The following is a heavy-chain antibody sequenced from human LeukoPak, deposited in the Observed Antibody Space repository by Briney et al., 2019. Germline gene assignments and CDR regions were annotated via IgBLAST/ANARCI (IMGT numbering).Heavy chain of an antibody. CDR3: ARLKKPDGSGSYSQY. D-gene: IGHD3-10*01. Sequence: GESLKISCKGSGYSFTSYWIGWGRQMPGKGLEWMGIIYPGDSDTRYSPSFQGQVTISADKSISTAYLQWSSLKASDTAMYYCARLKKPDGSGSYSQYWGQGTLVTVSS. J-gene: IGHJ4*02. CDR2: IYPGDSDT. CDR1: GYSFTSYW. V-gene: IGHV5-51*01.